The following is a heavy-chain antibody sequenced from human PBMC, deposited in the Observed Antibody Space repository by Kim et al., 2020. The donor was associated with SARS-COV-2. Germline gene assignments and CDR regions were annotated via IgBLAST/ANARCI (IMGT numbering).Heavy chain of an antibody. J-gene: IGHJ5*02. D-gene: IGHD6-19*01. CDR3: ARGRGIAVAGYNWFDP. V-gene: IGHV4-34*01. CDR1: GGSFSGYY. Sequence: SETLSLTCAVYGGSFSGYYWSWIRQPPGKGLEWIGEINHSGSTNYNPSLKSRVTISVDTSKNQFSLKLSSVTAADTAVYYCARGRGIAVAGYNWFDPGG. CDR2: INHSGST.